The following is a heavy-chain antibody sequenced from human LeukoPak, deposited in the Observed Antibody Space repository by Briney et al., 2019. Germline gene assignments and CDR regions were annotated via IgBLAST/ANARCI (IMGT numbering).Heavy chain of an antibody. CDR3: ARYDFWSGYRSYYYYMDV. CDR2: ISSSGSTI. D-gene: IGHD3-3*01. Sequence: GGSLRLSCAASGFTFSSYEMNWVRQAPGKGLEWVSYISSSGSTIYYADSVKGRFTISRDNAKNSLYLQMNSLRAEDTALYYCARYDFWSGYRSYYYYMDVWGKGTTVTVSS. J-gene: IGHJ6*03. CDR1: GFTFSSYE. V-gene: IGHV3-48*03.